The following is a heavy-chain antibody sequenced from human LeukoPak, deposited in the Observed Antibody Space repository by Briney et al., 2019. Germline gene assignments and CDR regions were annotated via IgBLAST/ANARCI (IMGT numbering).Heavy chain of an antibody. V-gene: IGHV3-7*01. CDR3: ARERRYCSGGSCYSSLDY. J-gene: IGHJ4*02. D-gene: IGHD2-15*01. CDR1: GFTFSSYW. Sequence: GGSLRLSCAASGFTFSSYWMSWVRQVPGKGLEWVANIKQDGSEKYYVDSVKGRFTISRDNAKNSLYLQMNSLRAEDTAVYYCARERRYCSGGSCYSSLDYWGQGTLVTVSS. CDR2: IKQDGSEK.